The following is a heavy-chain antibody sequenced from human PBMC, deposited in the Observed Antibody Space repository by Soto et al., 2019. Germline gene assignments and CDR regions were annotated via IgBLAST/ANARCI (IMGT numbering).Heavy chain of an antibody. CDR3: GRGPPGYGGKQNYYYYGMDV. D-gene: IGHD4-17*01. CDR2: IIPIFGTA. CDR1: GGTFSSYA. V-gene: IGHV1-69*06. Sequence: SVKVSCKASGGTFSSYAISWVRQAPGQGLEWMGGIIPIFGTANYAQKFQGRVTMTADKSTSTAHMELSSLRSEDTAVYYCGRGPPGYGGKQNYYYYGMDVWGQGTTVTVSS. J-gene: IGHJ6*02.